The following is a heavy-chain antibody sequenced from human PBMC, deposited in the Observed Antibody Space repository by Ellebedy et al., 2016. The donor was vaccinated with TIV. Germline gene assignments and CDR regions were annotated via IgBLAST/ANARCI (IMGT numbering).Heavy chain of an antibody. V-gene: IGHV3-66*01. CDR3: ARGLVPLSQFVSGY. D-gene: IGHD2-8*01. Sequence: GGSLRLSCEASGIIVSDYFMNWVRQAPGKGLEWVSVLYPDAKTNYTDSVNGRFIVSRDSSKNTLYLQINSLRAEDTAVYYCARGLVPLSQFVSGYWGRGTLVNASS. J-gene: IGHJ4*02. CDR1: GIIVSDYF. CDR2: LYPDAKT.